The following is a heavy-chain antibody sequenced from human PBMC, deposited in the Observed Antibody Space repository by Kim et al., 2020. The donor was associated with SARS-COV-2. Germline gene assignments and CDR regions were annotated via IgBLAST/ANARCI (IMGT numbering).Heavy chain of an antibody. Sequence: ADAVKGRFTISRDNSKNPLSLQINSLRAEDTAVYYCAKAPRLWFGESNYWGQGTLVTVSS. J-gene: IGHJ4*02. CDR3: AKAPRLWFGESNY. D-gene: IGHD3-10*01. V-gene: IGHV3-23*01.